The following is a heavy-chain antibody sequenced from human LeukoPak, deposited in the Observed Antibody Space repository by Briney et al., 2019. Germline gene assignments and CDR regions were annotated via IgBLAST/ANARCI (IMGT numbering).Heavy chain of an antibody. Sequence: ASVKVSCKTSGYTFTGYYMHWVRQAPGQGLEWMGWINPNSGGTNYAQKFQGRVTMTRDTSITTAYMELNGLRSDDTAVYYCARADLGLLWFGELFGYWFDPWGQGTLVTVSS. CDR2: INPNSGGT. CDR1: GYTFTGYY. V-gene: IGHV1-2*02. D-gene: IGHD3-10*01. CDR3: ARADLGLLWFGELFGYWFDP. J-gene: IGHJ5*02.